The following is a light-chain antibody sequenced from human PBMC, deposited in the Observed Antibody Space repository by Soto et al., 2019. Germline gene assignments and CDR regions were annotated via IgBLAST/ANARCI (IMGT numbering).Light chain of an antibody. J-gene: IGLJ1*01. CDR1: SSNIGSTYD. Sequence: QSVLTQPPSVSGAPGQRVTISCTGSSSNIGSTYDVQWYQQLPGTAPKLLIHGNTDRPSGVPDRFSGSKSGTSASLAITGLQADDEADYYCQSYYDSLSFHYGFGTGTQGTLL. CDR3: QSYYDSLSFHYG. CDR2: GNT. V-gene: IGLV1-40*01.